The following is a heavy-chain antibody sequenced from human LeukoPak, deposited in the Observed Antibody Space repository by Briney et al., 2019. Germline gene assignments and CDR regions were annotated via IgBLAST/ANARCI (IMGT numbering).Heavy chain of an antibody. V-gene: IGHV4-4*07. J-gene: IGHJ4*02. Sequence: SETLSLTCTVSGGSISSYYWSWIRQPAGKGLEWIGRIYTSGSTNYNPSLKSRVTMSVDTSKNQFSLKLSSVTAADTAVYYCARNRPYDSSGYYIDYWGQGTLVTVSS. D-gene: IGHD3-22*01. CDR3: ARNRPYDSSGYYIDY. CDR2: IYTSGST. CDR1: GGSISSYY.